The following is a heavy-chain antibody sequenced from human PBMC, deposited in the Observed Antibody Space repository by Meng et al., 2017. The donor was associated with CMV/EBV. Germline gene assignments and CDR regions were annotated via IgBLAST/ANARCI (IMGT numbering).Heavy chain of an antibody. CDR2: IKSKTDGGTT. CDR1: GFTFSNAW. Sequence: GGSLRLSCAASGFTFSNAWMSWVRQAPGKGLEWVGRIKSKTDGGTTDYAAPVKGRFTISRDDSKNTLYLQMNSLKTEDTAVYYCTTDLAPHPDILTGLYYYYGMDVWGQGTTVTVSS. CDR3: TTDLAPHPDILTGLYYYYGMDV. J-gene: IGHJ6*02. D-gene: IGHD3-9*01. V-gene: IGHV3-15*01.